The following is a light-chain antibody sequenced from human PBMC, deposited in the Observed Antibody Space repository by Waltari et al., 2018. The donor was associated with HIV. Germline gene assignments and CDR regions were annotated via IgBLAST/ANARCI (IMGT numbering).Light chain of an antibody. Sequence: DIVMTQSPDSLAVSLGERATINCKSSQSLLNPSHNKNYSARFQQKAGQQPKAPMCWASTQRCGVPDRFSGSGSETNFTLTINALQAEDVALYFCQQFYSSVAYSFGAATRLQIK. CDR3: QQFYSSVAYS. J-gene: IGKJ2*01. CDR2: WAS. CDR1: QSLLNPSHNKNY. V-gene: IGKV4-1*01.